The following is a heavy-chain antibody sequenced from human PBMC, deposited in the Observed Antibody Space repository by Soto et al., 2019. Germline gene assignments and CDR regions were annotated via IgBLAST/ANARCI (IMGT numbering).Heavy chain of an antibody. CDR3: ARQPTVTPSSYYGMDV. D-gene: IGHD4-4*01. V-gene: IGHV1-69*12. Sequence: VQLVQSGAEVKKPGSSVKVSCQASVGPFSSYAISWVRQAPGQGLEWMGGIIPIFGTPDYAQKFQGRVTITADESTSTAYMELRSLRAEDTAVYYCARQPTVTPSSYYGMDVWGQGTTVTVSS. CDR1: VGPFSSYA. CDR2: IIPIFGTP. J-gene: IGHJ6*02.